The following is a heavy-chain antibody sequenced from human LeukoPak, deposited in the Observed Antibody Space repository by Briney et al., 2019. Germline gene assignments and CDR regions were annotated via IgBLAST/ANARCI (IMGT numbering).Heavy chain of an antibody. Sequence: SETLSLTCTVSGGSISSYYWSWIRQPPGKGLEWIGYIYYSGTTNYNPSLKSRVTISVDTSKNQFSLKLSSVTAADTAVYYCARVSQIKGYYDILTGYSGAFDIWGQGTMVTVSS. CDR3: ARVSQIKGYYDILTGYSGAFDI. J-gene: IGHJ3*02. CDR2: IYYSGTT. CDR1: GGSISSYY. V-gene: IGHV4-59*01. D-gene: IGHD3-9*01.